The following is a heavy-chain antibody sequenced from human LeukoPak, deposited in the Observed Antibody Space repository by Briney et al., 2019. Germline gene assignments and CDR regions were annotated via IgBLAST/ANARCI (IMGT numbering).Heavy chain of an antibody. Sequence: SVKVSCKASGYTFTSYGISWVRQAPGQGVEWMGWINTNTGNPTYAQGFTGRFVFSLDTSVSTAYLQISSLKAEDTAVYYCARLVYYYDSSGGTLDYWGQGTLVTVSS. CDR1: GYTFTSYG. V-gene: IGHV7-4-1*02. CDR3: ARLVYYYDSSGGTLDY. J-gene: IGHJ4*02. D-gene: IGHD3-22*01. CDR2: INTNTGNP.